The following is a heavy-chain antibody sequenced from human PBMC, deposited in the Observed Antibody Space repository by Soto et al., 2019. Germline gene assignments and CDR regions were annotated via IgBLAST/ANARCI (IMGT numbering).Heavy chain of an antibody. V-gene: IGHV1-18*01. CDR1: GYTLTSYG. J-gene: IGHJ6*03. D-gene: IGHD3-10*01. CDR3: AVPVVRGVTAYYYYYYMDV. Sequence: GASVKVSCKASGYTLTSYGISWVRQAPGQGLEWMGWISAYNGNTNYAQKLQGRVTMTTDRSTSTAYMELSSLRSEDTAVYYCAVPVVRGVTAYYYYYYMDVWGKGTTVTVSS. CDR2: ISAYNGNT.